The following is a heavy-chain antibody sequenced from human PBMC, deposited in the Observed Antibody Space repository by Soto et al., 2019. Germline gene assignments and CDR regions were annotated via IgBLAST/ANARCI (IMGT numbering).Heavy chain of an antibody. D-gene: IGHD3-9*01. CDR2: ISSSSGYI. CDR3: ARDRALRYFDWLY. V-gene: IGHV3-21*01. Sequence: EVQLVESGGGLVKPGGSLRLSCAASGFSFSTYSMTWVRQAPGKGLEWVSSISSSSGYIFYAESVKGRFTISRDNAKNSLYLQMNCLRAEDTAVYYCARDRALRYFDWLYWGQGALVTVSS. J-gene: IGHJ4*02. CDR1: GFSFSTYS.